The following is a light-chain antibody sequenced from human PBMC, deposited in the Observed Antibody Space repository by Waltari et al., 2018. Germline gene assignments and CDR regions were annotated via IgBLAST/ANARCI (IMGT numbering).Light chain of an antibody. J-gene: IGKJ2*01. CDR2: HAS. CDR3: QQYYDGRT. CDR1: QSISIY. V-gene: IGKV3-15*01. Sequence: EIVMTQSPATLSVSPGDRATLSCRASQSISIYLAWFQQKPGQAPSLLIYHASTRATGSPGRLSGSGSGTEFTLTISSLQSEDCAVYYCQQYYDGRTFGQGTKLEIK.